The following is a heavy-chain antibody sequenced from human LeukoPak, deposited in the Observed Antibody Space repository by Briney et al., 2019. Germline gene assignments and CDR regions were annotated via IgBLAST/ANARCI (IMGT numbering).Heavy chain of an antibody. Sequence: GRSLRLSCAASGFTFSSYAMSWVRQAPGKGLEWVSAISGSGGSTYYADSVKGRFTISRDNSKNKLYLQMNSLRDKDTAVYYCARDGDGDYSNFYYYYGMDVWGQGTTVTVSS. CDR1: GFTFSSYA. CDR3: ARDGDGDYSNFYYYYGMDV. V-gene: IGHV3-23*01. D-gene: IGHD4-11*01. CDR2: ISGSGGST. J-gene: IGHJ6*02.